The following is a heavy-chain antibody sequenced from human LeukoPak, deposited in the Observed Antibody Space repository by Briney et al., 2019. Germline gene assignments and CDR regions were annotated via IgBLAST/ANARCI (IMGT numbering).Heavy chain of an antibody. CDR3: AGASYDSSGVH. J-gene: IGHJ4*02. D-gene: IGHD3-22*01. CDR1: GGSISSYY. V-gene: IGHV4-59*01. Sequence: SQTLSPTCTVSGGSISSYYWSWIRQPPGKGLEWIGYIYYSGSTNYNPSLKSRVTISVDTSKNQFSLKLSSVTAAATAVYYCAGASYDSSGVHWGQGTLVTVFS. CDR2: IYYSGST.